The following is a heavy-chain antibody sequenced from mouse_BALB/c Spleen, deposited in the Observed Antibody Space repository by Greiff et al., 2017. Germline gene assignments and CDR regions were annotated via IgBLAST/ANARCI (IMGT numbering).Heavy chain of an antibody. V-gene: IGHV1S81*02. D-gene: IGHD2-14*01. CDR2: INPSNGGT. J-gene: IGHJ4*01. Sequence: QVQLQQSGAELVKPGASVKLSCKASGYTFTSYYMYWVKQRPGQGLEWIGEINPSNGGTNFNEKFKSKATLTVDKSSSTAYMQLSSLTSEDSAVYYCTRSDRYYYAMDYWGQGTSVTVSS. CDR3: TRSDRYYYAMDY. CDR1: GYTFTSYY.